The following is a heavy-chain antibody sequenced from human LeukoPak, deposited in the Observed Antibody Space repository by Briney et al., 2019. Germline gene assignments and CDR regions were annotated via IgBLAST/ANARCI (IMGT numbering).Heavy chain of an antibody. Sequence: GGSLRLSCEASGFTLDRYAIHWVRQAPGKGLVWVAVISEGGNNKYHADSVKARFTISRDNSKNTVYLQMNSLRTGDTAVYYCGRDYWYLPDYWGQGTLVTVSS. J-gene: IGHJ4*02. V-gene: IGHV3-30-3*01. CDR2: ISEGGNNK. CDR3: GRDYWYLPDY. D-gene: IGHD6-13*01. CDR1: GFTLDRYA.